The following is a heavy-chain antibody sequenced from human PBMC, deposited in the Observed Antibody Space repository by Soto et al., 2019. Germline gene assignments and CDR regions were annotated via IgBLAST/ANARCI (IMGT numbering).Heavy chain of an antibody. V-gene: IGHV3-64*01. J-gene: IGHJ4*02. Sequence: EVQLVESGGGLVQPGGSLRLSCAASGFTFSNYAMNWVRQAPGKGLEYVSAISSNGGSTYYANSVKGRFTISRDNSKNTRYLQMGSLRAEDMAVYYCARFGFTYYYDCWGQGTLVTVSS. CDR2: ISSNGGST. CDR3: ARFGFTYYYDC. D-gene: IGHD3-10*01. CDR1: GFTFSNYA.